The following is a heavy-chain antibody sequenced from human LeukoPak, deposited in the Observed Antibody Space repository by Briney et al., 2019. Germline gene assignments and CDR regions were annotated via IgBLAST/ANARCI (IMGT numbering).Heavy chain of an antibody. D-gene: IGHD6-13*01. J-gene: IGHJ4*02. CDR2: IKSKTDGGTT. V-gene: IGHV3-15*01. Sequence: GGSLRLSCAASGFTFSNAWMSWVRQAPGKGLEWVGRIKSKTDGGTTDYAAPVKGRFTISRDDSKNTLYLQMNSLRAEDTAVYYCARDQSWYLRPSSADYWGQGTLVTVSS. CDR1: GFTFSNAW. CDR3: ARDQSWYLRPSSADY.